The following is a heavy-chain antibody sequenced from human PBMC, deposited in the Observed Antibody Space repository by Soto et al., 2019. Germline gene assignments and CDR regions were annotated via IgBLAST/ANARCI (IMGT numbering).Heavy chain of an antibody. D-gene: IGHD3-3*01. CDR3: ARASRFLEWFASGFQQPYYYYGMYV. CDR1: GGSISSGGYY. V-gene: IGHV4-31*03. Sequence: PSETLSLTCTVSGGSISSGGYYWSWILQHPGKGLEWIGYIYYSGSTYYNPSLKSRVTISVDTSKNQFSLKLSSVTAADTAVYYCARASRFLEWFASGFQQPYYYYGMYVWGQGTTVTVSS. J-gene: IGHJ6*02. CDR2: IYYSGST.